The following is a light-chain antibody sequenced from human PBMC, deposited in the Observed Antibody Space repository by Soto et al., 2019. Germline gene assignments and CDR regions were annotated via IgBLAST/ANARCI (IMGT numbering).Light chain of an antibody. CDR2: GAS. V-gene: IGKV3-20*01. Sequence: EIVLTQSPGTLSLSPGERATLSCRASQSVNSYSLAWYQQKPGQAPRLLIYGASSRATGITDRFSGSGSGTDFTLTISRLEPADFAVYYCQQYGSQYIFGQGTKLEIK. CDR3: QQYGSQYI. CDR1: QSVNSYS. J-gene: IGKJ2*01.